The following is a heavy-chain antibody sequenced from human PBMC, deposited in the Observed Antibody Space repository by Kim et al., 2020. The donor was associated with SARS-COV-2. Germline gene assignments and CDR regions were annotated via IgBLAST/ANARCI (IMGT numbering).Heavy chain of an antibody. CDR3: ARGGYSYGPKGGYFDY. J-gene: IGHJ4*02. CDR2: IYYSGST. CDR1: GGSISSGGYY. V-gene: IGHV4-31*03. Sequence: SETLSLTCTVSGGSISSGGYYWSWIRQHPGKGLEWIGYIYYSGSTYYNPSLKSRVTISVDTSKNQFSLKLSSVTAADTAVYYCARGGYSYGPKGGYFDYWGQGTLVTVSS. D-gene: IGHD5-18*01.